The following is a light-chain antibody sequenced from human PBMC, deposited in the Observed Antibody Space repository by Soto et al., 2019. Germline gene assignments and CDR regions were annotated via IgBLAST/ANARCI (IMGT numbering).Light chain of an antibody. Sequence: DIQMNPSPSSLSASVGDRVTITCRASQSISSYLNWYQQKPGKAPKPLIYAASSLQSGGPSRFSGRGSGPDFSLTIISLQPEDFATYYCQQSYSTPWTFGQGTKVEIK. V-gene: IGKV1-39*01. CDR2: AAS. CDR1: QSISSY. J-gene: IGKJ1*01. CDR3: QQSYSTPWT.